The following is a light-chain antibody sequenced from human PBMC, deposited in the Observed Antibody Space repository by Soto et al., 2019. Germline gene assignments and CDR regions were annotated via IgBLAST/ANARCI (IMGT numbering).Light chain of an antibody. J-gene: IGLJ1*01. V-gene: IGLV2-11*01. CDR2: DVT. CDR3: CSYAGGPYV. Sequence: QSVLTQPGSVSGSPGQSVAIFCTGTSSDVGGYNYVSWYQQHPGKAPRVIIYDVTKRPSGVPDRFSGSKSGSTASLTISGLQAEDEADYYCCSYAGGPYVFGPGTKVTVL. CDR1: SSDVGGYNY.